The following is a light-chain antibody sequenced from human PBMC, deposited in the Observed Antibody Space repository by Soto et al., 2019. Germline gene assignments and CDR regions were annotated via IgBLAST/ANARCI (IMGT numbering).Light chain of an antibody. CDR1: QGIAPY. CDR2: ATS. Sequence: DVQMTQSPSSLSAFVGDRVTITCRASQGIAPYLAWFQQKPGKVPKLLIYATSTLQSGVPSRFSGSGSGTDFTLTINSLQPEDVGTYYCQKYNTAPPIFGGVTKVDSK. V-gene: IGKV1-27*01. J-gene: IGKJ4*01. CDR3: QKYNTAPPI.